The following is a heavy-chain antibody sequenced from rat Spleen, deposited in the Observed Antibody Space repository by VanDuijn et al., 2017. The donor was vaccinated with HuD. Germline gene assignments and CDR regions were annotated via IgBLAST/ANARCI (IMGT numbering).Heavy chain of an antibody. CDR2: INTDGGNT. J-gene: IGHJ4*01. CDR1: GFTFNTYW. CDR3: ATDHLYRDYVMDA. Sequence: EVQLVETGGGLVQPGRSLKLSCVASGFTFNTYWMYWIRQAPGKGLEWVSSINTDGGNTYYPDSLKGRFTISRDNAKSTLYLQMDSLRSEDTATYYCATDHLYRDYVMDAWGQGASVTVSS. V-gene: IGHV5-58*01. D-gene: IGHD3-2*01.